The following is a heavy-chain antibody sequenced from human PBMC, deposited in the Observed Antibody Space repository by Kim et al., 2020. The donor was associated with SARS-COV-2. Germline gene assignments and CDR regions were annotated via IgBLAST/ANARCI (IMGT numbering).Heavy chain of an antibody. CDR2: IYTSGSN. V-gene: IGHV4-4*07. CDR3: ARTLSPYYYGSGTLYGMDV. D-gene: IGHD3-10*01. J-gene: IGHJ6*02. Sequence: DWIGRIYTSGSNNNNPTLKSRVTMSVDTSKNQFSLKLSSVTAADTAVYYCARTLSPYYYGSGTLYGMDVWGQGTTVTVSS.